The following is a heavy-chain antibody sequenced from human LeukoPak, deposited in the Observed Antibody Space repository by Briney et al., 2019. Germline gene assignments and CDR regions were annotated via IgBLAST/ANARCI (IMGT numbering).Heavy chain of an antibody. Sequence: PSETLSLTCAVYGGSFSGYYWSCIRQPPGKGLEWIGEINHSGSTNYNPSLKSRVTISVDTSKNQFSLKLSSVTAADTAVYYCARDDFWSGYGPFDYWGQGTLVTVSS. CDR1: GGSFSGYY. CDR3: ARDDFWSGYGPFDY. CDR2: INHSGST. J-gene: IGHJ4*02. V-gene: IGHV4-34*01. D-gene: IGHD3-3*01.